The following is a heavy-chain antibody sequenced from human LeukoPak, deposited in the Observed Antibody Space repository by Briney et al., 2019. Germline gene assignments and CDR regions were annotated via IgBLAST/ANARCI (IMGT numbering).Heavy chain of an antibody. J-gene: IGHJ4*02. CDR1: GFTFDDYA. CDR2: ISWNSGSI. Sequence: GGSLRLSCAASGFTFDDYAMHWVRQAPGKGLEWVSGISWNSGSIGYADSVKGRFTISRDNAKNSLYLQMNSLRAEDTALYYCGKDYDSSGYYLHYWGQGTLVTVSS. D-gene: IGHD3-22*01. CDR3: GKDYDSSGYYLHY. V-gene: IGHV3-9*01.